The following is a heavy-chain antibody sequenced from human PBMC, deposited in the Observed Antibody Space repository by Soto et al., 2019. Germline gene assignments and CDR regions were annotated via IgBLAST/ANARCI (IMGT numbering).Heavy chain of an antibody. Sequence: QVXLVQSGAEEKKPGASVKVSCKASGYTFTSYAMHWVRQAPGQRLEWMGWINAGNGNTKYSQKFQGRVTITRDTSASTAYMELSSLRSEDTAVYYCARAWVVVTAPDYWGQGTLVTVSS. CDR2: INAGNGNT. J-gene: IGHJ4*02. D-gene: IGHD2-21*02. V-gene: IGHV1-3*05. CDR1: GYTFTSYA. CDR3: ARAWVVVTAPDY.